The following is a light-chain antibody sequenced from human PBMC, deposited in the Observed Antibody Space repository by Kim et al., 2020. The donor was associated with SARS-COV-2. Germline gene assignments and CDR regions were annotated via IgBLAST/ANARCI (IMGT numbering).Light chain of an antibody. Sequence: SYELTQDPAVSVALGQTVRLTCQGDSLRSYYASWYQQKPGQAPLLVIYGKNNRPSGIPDRFSGSSSGNTASLTITGAQAEDEADYYCNSRDSSGNQVFGTGTKVTVL. CDR1: SLRSYY. V-gene: IGLV3-19*01. CDR2: GKN. CDR3: NSRDSSGNQV. J-gene: IGLJ1*01.